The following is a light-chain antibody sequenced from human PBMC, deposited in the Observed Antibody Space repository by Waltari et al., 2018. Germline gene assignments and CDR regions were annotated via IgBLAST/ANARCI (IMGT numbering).Light chain of an antibody. J-gene: IGKJ1*01. CDR1: QSISDY. V-gene: IGKV1-5*01. Sequence: DIQMTQSPSTLSPSVGDTVTITCRASQSISDYLAWYQQKPEKAPKLLIYCASTLKNGVPSRFSGRVSGTEFTLTISSLQPDDFATYYCQHYSGFSSRTFGQGTKVDIK. CDR2: CAS. CDR3: QHYSGFSSRT.